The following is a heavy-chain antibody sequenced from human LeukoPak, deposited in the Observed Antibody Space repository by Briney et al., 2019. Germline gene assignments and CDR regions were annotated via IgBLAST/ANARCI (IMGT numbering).Heavy chain of an antibody. CDR1: GYTFTSYD. J-gene: IGHJ6*02. CDR3: ARGVSPDIVVVPAAWDYYYYYGMDV. Sequence: ASVKVSCKASGYTFTSYDINWVRQATGQGLEWMGWMNPNSGNTGYAQKFQGRVTMTRNTPISTAYMELSSLRAEDTAVYYCARGVSPDIVVVPAAWDYYYYYGMDVWGQGTTVTVSS. V-gene: IGHV1-8*01. D-gene: IGHD2-2*01. CDR2: MNPNSGNT.